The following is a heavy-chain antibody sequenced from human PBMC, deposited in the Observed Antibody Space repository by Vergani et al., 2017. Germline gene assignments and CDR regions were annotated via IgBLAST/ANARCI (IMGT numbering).Heavy chain of an antibody. CDR2: IYNSGNG. V-gene: IGHV4-39*01. J-gene: IGHJ2*01. Sequence: QMQLQESGPGLVKASETLSLTCTVSGDSIISRSYYWGWIRQSPGKGLEWIGSIYNSGNGDSSSSLKSRVTISADTLKNQFSLRLTSVTAADTAVYYCASGKYYSDSTSHFRGGYFDVWGRGTLVTVPS. CDR1: GDSIISRSYY. CDR3: ASGKYYSDSTSHFRGGYFDV. D-gene: IGHD3-16*01.